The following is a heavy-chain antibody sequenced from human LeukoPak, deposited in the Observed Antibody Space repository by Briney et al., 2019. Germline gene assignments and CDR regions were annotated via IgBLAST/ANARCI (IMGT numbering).Heavy chain of an antibody. CDR1: GFTFSSYS. CDR3: ARAFCVDDCFVLHIYFDS. V-gene: IGHV4-38-2*01. J-gene: IGHJ4*02. CDR2: IYQSATV. Sequence: GSLRLPCAASGFTFSSYSMNWVRQAPGKGLEWIGSIYQSATVHYNPSLKSRVTISLDTSKNQFSLNLRSMKASDTAVYYCARAFCVDDCFVLHIYFDSWGLGTLVTVSS. D-gene: IGHD2-21*02.